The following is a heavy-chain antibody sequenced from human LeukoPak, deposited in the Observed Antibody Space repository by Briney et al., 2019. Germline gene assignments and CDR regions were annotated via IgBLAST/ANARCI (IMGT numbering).Heavy chain of an antibody. CDR3: ARDSEIYDSSGYYLFDI. V-gene: IGHV4-4*02. CDR1: GGSISSSNW. J-gene: IGHJ3*02. D-gene: IGHD3-22*01. Sequence: SETLSLTCAVSGGSISSSNWWSWVRQPPGKGLEWIGEIYRSGSTNYNPSLKSRVTISVDKSKNQFSLKLSSVTAADTAVYYCARDSEIYDSSGYYLFDIWGQGTMVTVSS. CDR2: IYRSGST.